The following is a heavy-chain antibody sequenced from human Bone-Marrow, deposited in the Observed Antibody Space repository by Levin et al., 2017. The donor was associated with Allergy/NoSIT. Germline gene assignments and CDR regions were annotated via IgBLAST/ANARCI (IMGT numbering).Heavy chain of an antibody. CDR3: ASAGPLSDSRSYSQPSPYYYYSMDV. V-gene: IGHV1-69*02. CDR2: LIPILDVV. J-gene: IGHJ6*02. CDR1: GATFINYS. D-gene: IGHD3-10*01. Sequence: SVKVSCKASGATFINYSFNWVRQAPGQGLEWMGRLIPILDVVDYAQRFQGRVAITADKSTSTAYMELRGLRSDDTAVYYCASAGPLSDSRSYSQPSPYYYYSMDVWGQGTTVTVSS.